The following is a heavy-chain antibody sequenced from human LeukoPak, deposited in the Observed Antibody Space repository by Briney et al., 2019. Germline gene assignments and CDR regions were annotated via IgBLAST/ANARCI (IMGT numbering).Heavy chain of an antibody. V-gene: IGHV3-23*01. Sequence: GGSLRLSCAASGFTFSSYAVSWVRQAPGKGLEWVSAISGSGGSTYYADSVKGRFTISRDNSKNTLYLQMNSLRAEDSAVYYCAKAYSVVEWLSRREYYFDYWGQGTLVTVSS. J-gene: IGHJ4*02. CDR1: GFTFSSYA. D-gene: IGHD3-3*01. CDR2: ISGSGGST. CDR3: AKAYSVVEWLSRREYYFDY.